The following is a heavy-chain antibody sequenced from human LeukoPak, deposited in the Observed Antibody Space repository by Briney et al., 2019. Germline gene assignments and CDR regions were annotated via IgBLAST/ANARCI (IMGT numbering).Heavy chain of an antibody. CDR2: ISGSGGST. CDR3: AKDGLWFGIDY. J-gene: IGHJ4*02. V-gene: IGHV3-23*01. Sequence: GGSLRLSCAASGFTFSSYVTSWVRQAPGKGLEWVSAISGSGGSTYYADSVKGRFTISRDNSKNTLYLQMNSLRAEDTAVYYCAKDGLWFGIDYWGQGTLVTVSS. CDR1: GFTFSSYV. D-gene: IGHD3-10*01.